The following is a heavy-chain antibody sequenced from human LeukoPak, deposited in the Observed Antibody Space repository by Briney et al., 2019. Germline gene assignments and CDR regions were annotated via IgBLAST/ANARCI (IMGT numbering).Heavy chain of an antibody. CDR3: ARDPVDTAMVSGYFDY. CDR1: GYTFTGYY. V-gene: IGHV1-2*02. CDR2: INPNSGGT. D-gene: IGHD5-18*01. J-gene: IGHJ4*02. Sequence: ASVKVSCKASGYTFTGYYMHWVRQAPGQGLEWMGWINPNSGGTNYAQKFQGRVTMTRDMSTSTVYMELSSLRSEDTAVYYCARDPVDTAMVSGYFDYWGQGTLVTVSS.